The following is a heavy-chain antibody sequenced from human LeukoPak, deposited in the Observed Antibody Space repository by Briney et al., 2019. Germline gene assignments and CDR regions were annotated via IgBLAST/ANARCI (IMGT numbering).Heavy chain of an antibody. D-gene: IGHD1-1*01. CDR3: ARNTGNWDLDY. CDR2: ISTYNGNT. J-gene: IGHJ4*02. V-gene: IGHV1-18*01. Sequence: ASVKVSCKASGYTLTNYGISWVRQAPGQGLEWMGWISTYNGNTHYAQNFQGTFTMTTDTSTTTAYMELRSLRSDDTAVYYCARNTGNWDLDYWGQRTLVTVSS. CDR1: GYTLTNYG.